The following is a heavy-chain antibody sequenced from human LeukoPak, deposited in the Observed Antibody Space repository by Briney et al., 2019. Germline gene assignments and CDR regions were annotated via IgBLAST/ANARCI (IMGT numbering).Heavy chain of an antibody. Sequence: KPGGSLRLSCAASGFTFSDAWVSWVRQAPGKGLEWIGRIKSETNGGTIDYAAPVNGRFTLSRDDSKHTLDLQMNSLKTEDTGVYYCSAGTGRSDFDYWGQGTLVIVSS. CDR2: IKSETNGGTI. D-gene: IGHD1-1*01. V-gene: IGHV3-15*01. CDR3: SAGTGRSDFDY. J-gene: IGHJ4*02. CDR1: GFTFSDAW.